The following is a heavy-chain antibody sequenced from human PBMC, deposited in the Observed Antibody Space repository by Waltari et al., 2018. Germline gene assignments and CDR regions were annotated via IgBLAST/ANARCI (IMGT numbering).Heavy chain of an antibody. CDR3: ARHWGPYSSNLLGY. V-gene: IGHV4-39*01. D-gene: IGHD6-13*01. CDR2: IHSSGST. Sequence: QLQLQESGPGLVKPSETLSLTCTVSGGSLSSSCYYWGWIRQPPGKGLEWIGSIHSSGSTYYNPSLKSRVTISVDTSKNQFSLKLSSVTAADTAVYYCARHWGPYSSNLLGYWGQGTLVTVSS. J-gene: IGHJ4*02. CDR1: GGSLSSSCYY.